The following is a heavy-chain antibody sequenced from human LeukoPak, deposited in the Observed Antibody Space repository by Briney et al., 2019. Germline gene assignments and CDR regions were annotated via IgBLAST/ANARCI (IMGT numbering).Heavy chain of an antibody. V-gene: IGHV3-30*18. CDR1: GFTFSSYG. CDR3: AKMQGYFDY. Sequence: GRSLRLSCAASGFTFSSYGMHWVRQAPGKGLEWVAVISYDGSNKYYADSVKGRFTISRDNSKNTVYLQLNSLRVEDTAVYYCAKMQGYFDYWGQGTLVTVSS. J-gene: IGHJ4*02. CDR2: ISYDGSNK.